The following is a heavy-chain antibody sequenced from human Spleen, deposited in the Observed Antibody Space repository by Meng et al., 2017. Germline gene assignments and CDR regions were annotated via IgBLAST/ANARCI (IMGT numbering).Heavy chain of an antibody. CDR1: GGSISSSSYW. J-gene: IGHJ6*02. CDR3: ASHCTSTSRYYYYGMDV. Sequence: SETLSLTCTVSGGSISSSSYWWVWIRQPPGKGLEWIGNIYYSGSANYNPSLRSRATISVDTSKNQFSLKVSSVTAADTAVYYCASHCTSTSRYYYYGMDVWGQGTTVTVSS. CDR2: IYYSGSA. D-gene: IGHD2-2*01. V-gene: IGHV4-39*07.